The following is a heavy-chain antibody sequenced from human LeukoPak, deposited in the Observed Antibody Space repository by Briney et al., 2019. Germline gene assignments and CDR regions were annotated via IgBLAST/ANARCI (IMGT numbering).Heavy chain of an antibody. CDR1: GYSISSGYY. Sequence: PSETLSLXCAVSGYSISSGYYWGWIRQPPGKGLEWIGSIYHSGSTYYNPSLKSRVTISVDTSENQFSLKLSSVTAADTAVYYCARLIPRFDYWGQGTLVTVSS. V-gene: IGHV4-38-2*01. J-gene: IGHJ4*02. CDR2: IYHSGST. CDR3: ARLIPRFDY.